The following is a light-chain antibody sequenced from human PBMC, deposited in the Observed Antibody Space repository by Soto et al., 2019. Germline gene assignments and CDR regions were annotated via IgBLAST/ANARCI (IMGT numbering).Light chain of an antibody. CDR1: QSVRSER. V-gene: IGKV3-20*01. J-gene: IGKJ5*01. Sequence: EIVLTQSPDTLSLSPGERATLSCRASQSVRSERLAWYQQKRGQAPTLLIFDAYSRTSGTPERFSGSGSGTDFTLTISRLEPEDFAVYYCQEYDGAPPITFGQGTRLEIK. CDR2: DAY. CDR3: QEYDGAPPIT.